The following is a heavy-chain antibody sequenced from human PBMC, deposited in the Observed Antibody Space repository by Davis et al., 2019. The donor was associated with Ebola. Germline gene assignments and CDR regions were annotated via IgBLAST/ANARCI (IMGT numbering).Heavy chain of an antibody. CDR2: ISSSSSYT. J-gene: IGHJ4*02. CDR1: GFTFSSYW. CDR3: TRGGGSSQKDDY. Sequence: GESLKISCAASGFTFSSYWLHWVRQAPGKGLEWVSYISSSSSYTNYADSVKGRFTISRDNAKNSLYLQMNSLIAEDTAVYYCTRGGGSSQKDDYWGQGTLVTVSS. D-gene: IGHD1-26*01. V-gene: IGHV3-11*03.